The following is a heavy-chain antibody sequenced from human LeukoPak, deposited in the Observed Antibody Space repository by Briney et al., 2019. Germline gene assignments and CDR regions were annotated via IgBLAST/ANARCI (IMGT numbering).Heavy chain of an antibody. CDR1: GYSFTSYW. Sequence: GESLKISCKGSGYSFTSYWIGWVRQMSGKGLEWKGIIYPGDSDTRYSPSFQGQVTISADKSISTAYLQWSSLKASDTAMYYCATLWYYYDSSGYFDYWGQGTLVTVSS. CDR3: ATLWYYYDSSGYFDY. CDR2: IYPGDSDT. V-gene: IGHV5-51*01. D-gene: IGHD3-22*01. J-gene: IGHJ4*02.